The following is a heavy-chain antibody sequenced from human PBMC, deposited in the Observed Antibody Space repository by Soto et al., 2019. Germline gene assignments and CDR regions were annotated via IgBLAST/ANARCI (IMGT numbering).Heavy chain of an antibody. D-gene: IGHD6-19*01. V-gene: IGHV3-30*03. CDR1: GFTFSSLG. J-gene: IGHJ6*02. CDR3: ATSGGSGWAARSYYRGMDV. CDR2: ISYDESIK. Sequence: GGSLRLSCAASGFTFSSLGMHWVRQAPGRGLEWVAVISYDESIKYYAESVKGRFTISRDNSKNTLYLQMDSLRPEDRAVYYCATSGGSGWAARSYYRGMDVWGQGTTVTVSS.